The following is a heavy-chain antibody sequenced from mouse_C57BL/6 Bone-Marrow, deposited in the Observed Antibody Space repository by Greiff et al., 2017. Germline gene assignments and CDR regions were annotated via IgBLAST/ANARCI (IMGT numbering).Heavy chain of an antibody. CDR2: IYPGDGDT. D-gene: IGHD2-13*01. CDR3: ARERLAGFDY. V-gene: IGHV1-82*01. J-gene: IGHJ2*01. CDR1: GYAFSSSW. Sequence: QVQLQQSGPELVKPGASVKISCKASGYAFSSSWMNWVKQRPGKGLEWIGRIYPGDGDTNYNGKFKGKATLTADKSSSTAYMQLSSLTSEDSAVDFCARERLAGFDYWGQGTTLTVSS.